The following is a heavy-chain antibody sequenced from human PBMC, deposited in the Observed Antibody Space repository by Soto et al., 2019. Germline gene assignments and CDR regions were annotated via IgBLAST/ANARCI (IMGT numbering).Heavy chain of an antibody. CDR3: ASNTYYYDSSGYYFPYYYYGMDV. V-gene: IGHV1-69*02. CDR1: GGTFSSYT. J-gene: IGHJ6*02. D-gene: IGHD3-22*01. Sequence: QFQLVQSGAEVKKPGSSVKVSCKDSGGTFSSYTISWVRQAPGQVLEWMGRIIPILGIANYAQKFQGRVTITADKSTSTAYMELSSLRSEDTAVHYCASNTYYYDSSGYYFPYYYYGMDVWGQGTTVTVSS. CDR2: IIPILGIA.